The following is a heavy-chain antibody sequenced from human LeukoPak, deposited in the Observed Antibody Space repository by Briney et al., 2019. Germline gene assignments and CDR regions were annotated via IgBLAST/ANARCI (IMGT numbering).Heavy chain of an antibody. Sequence: GASVKVSCKASGYTFTSYDINWVRQATGQGLEWMGWMNPNSGNTGYAQKFQGRVTITRNTFISTAYMELSSLRSEDTAVYYCARGPREYFDWLEYTYWGQGTLVTVSS. V-gene: IGHV1-8*03. CDR3: ARGPREYFDWLEYTY. CDR1: GYTFTSYD. CDR2: MNPNSGNT. D-gene: IGHD3-9*01. J-gene: IGHJ4*02.